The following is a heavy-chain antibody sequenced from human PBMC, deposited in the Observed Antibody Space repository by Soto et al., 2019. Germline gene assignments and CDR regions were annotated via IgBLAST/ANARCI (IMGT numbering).Heavy chain of an antibody. J-gene: IGHJ3*01. CDR2: IIPFFGSV. CDR1: GLTFSSST. D-gene: IGHD2-21*02. CDR3: ARGHQYGGNSYAFEF. V-gene: IGHV1-69*12. Sequence: QVHLVQSGAEVKKPGSSVKVSCKASGLTFSSSTLTWVRQAPGQGPEWMGGIIPFFGSVDDAQKFQDRVTITADVSTSTTHMELRSVRSEDTAVYYCARGHQYGGNSYAFEFWGQGTVVTVSS.